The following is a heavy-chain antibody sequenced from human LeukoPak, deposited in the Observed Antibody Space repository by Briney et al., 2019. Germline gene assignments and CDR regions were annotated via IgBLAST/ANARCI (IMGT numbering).Heavy chain of an antibody. CDR1: GGSVSSGSYY. CDR2: IYYSGST. V-gene: IGHV4-61*01. CDR3: ARDAPPFDY. Sequence: SETLSLTCTVSGGSVSSGSYYWSWIRQPPGKGLEWIGYIYYSGSTNYNPSLKSRVTISVDTSKNQFSLKLSSVAAADTAVYYCARDAPPFDYWGQGTLVTVSS. J-gene: IGHJ4*02.